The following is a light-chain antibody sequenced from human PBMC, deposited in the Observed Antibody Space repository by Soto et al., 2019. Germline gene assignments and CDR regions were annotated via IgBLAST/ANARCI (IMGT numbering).Light chain of an antibody. CDR1: SSNIGTNP. V-gene: IGLV1-44*01. CDR2: TND. Sequence: QSVLTQPPSSSGTPGQRVTISCSGGSSNIGTNPVNWYQHLPGTAPKLLMRTNDRRPSGVPDRFSGSKSGTSASLAISGLQSEDAGDYYCAAWDDSLKGPVFGTGTKVTVL. CDR3: AAWDDSLKGPV. J-gene: IGLJ1*01.